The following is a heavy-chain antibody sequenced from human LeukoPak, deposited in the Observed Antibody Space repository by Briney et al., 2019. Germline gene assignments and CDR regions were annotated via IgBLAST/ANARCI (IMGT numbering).Heavy chain of an antibody. CDR2: VHSSGAT. CDR1: GASINTDNY. V-gene: IGHV4-39*01. CDR3: AKHRMWLVGLDY. D-gene: IGHD6-19*01. J-gene: IGHJ4*02. Sequence: SETLSLTCTVSGASINTDNYWGWIRQSPGKGLELIGSVHSSGATHYNPSLKSRVAIALDTSKNQFSLELNSVTAADTAIYYCAKHRMWLVGLDYWGQGTLVTVSS.